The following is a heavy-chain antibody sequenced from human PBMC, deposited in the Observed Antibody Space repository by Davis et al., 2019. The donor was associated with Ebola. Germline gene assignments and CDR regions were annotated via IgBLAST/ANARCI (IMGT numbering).Heavy chain of an antibody. CDR3: ARGMRWQLGKDYDYGMDV. CDR1: GYSFTSHW. V-gene: IGHV5-51*01. J-gene: IGHJ6*02. CDR2: IYTGDSDT. Sequence: GGSLRLSCKGSGYSFTSHWIGWVRQIPGKGLEWMGIIYTGDSDTSYSPSFRGQVTIPADKSIKTAFLQWSSLKASDTAMYYCARGMRWQLGKDYDYGMDVWGQGTTVTVSS. D-gene: IGHD6-6*01.